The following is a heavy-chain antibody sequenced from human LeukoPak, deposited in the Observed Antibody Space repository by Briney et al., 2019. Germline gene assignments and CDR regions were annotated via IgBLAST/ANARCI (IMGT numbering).Heavy chain of an antibody. J-gene: IGHJ5*02. V-gene: IGHV1-69*05. CDR2: IIPSFGTA. D-gene: IGHD3-22*01. CDR1: GGTFSSYA. Sequence: VASVKVSCKASGGTFSSYAISWVRQAPGQGLEWMGGIIPSFGTANYAQKFQGRVTITTDESTSTAYMELSSLRSEDTAVYYCARVREDSSGYYNWFDPWGQGTLVTVSS. CDR3: ARVREDSSGYYNWFDP.